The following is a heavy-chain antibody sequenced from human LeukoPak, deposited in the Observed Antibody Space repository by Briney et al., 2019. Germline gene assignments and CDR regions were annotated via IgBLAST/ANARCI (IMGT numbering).Heavy chain of an antibody. CDR1: GFSLSSFG. Sequence: GRPLRLSCAASGFSLSSFGMHWVRQAPGKGLEWVAVIWYDGNSKYYADSVKGRFTISRDNSENTLYLQMNSVRAEDTAVYYCARGAYVGASTFDYWGQGTLVTVSS. CDR2: IWYDGNSK. D-gene: IGHD1-26*01. CDR3: ARGAYVGASTFDY. V-gene: IGHV3-33*01. J-gene: IGHJ4*02.